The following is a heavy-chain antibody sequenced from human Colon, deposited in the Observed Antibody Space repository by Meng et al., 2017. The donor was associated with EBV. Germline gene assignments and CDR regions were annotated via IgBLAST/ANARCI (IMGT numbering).Heavy chain of an antibody. D-gene: IGHD5-24*01. CDR2: IYHGGNT. V-gene: IGHV4-4*02. CDR3: ARGNAYNAPSFDY. CDR1: GASISSNNW. Sequence: QVKLQAAAPGLVGPSGPRPLPRAAPGASISSNNWGSGVRQPPGKGLEWIGEIYHGGNTNYNPSLKSRVTISVDRSNDQFSLSLSSVTAADTAVYYCARGNAYNAPSFDYWGQGTLVTVS. J-gene: IGHJ4*02.